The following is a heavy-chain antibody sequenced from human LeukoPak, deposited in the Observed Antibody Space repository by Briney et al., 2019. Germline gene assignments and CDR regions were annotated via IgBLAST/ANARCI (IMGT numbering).Heavy chain of an antibody. CDR2: INHRGDT. V-gene: IGHV4-34*01. D-gene: IGHD1-1*01. CDR3: ARGPTISETGYFDY. J-gene: IGHJ4*03. Sequence: SETLSLTCAVYGGSFSTYYWSWIRQSPGKGLEWIAEINHRGDTNYNPSVKSRITISVDTSKNQFSLKVTSLTAADTAVYYCARGPTISETGYFDYWGQGTLVTVSS. CDR1: GGSFSTYY.